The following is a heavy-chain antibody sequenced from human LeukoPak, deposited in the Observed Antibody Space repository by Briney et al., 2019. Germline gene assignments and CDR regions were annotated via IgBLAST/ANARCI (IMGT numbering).Heavy chain of an antibody. D-gene: IGHD5-18*01. CDR3: AAIRDTALRYWYFDL. Sequence: PSETLSLTCTVSGDSISSYYWSWIRQPPGKGLEWIGYMYYSGSTSYNPSLKSRVTMSVDTSENQFSLKLSSVTAADTAVYYCAAIRDTALRYWYFDLWGRGTLVIVSS. CDR2: MYYSGST. V-gene: IGHV4-59*03. J-gene: IGHJ2*01. CDR1: GDSISSYY.